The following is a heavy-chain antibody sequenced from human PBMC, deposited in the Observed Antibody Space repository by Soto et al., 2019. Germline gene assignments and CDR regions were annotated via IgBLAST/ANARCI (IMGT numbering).Heavy chain of an antibody. J-gene: IGHJ4*02. CDR1: GGSISSSSYF. CDR2: IYYSGST. V-gene: IGHV4-39*01. CDR3: ARRPLRYCTNGVCSDY. D-gene: IGHD2-8*01. Sequence: SETLSLTCTVSGGSISSSSYFWGWIRQPPGKGLEWIGSIYYSGSTYYNPSLKSRVTISVDTSKNQFSLKLSSVTAADTAVYYCARRPLRYCTNGVCSDYWGQGTLVTVSS.